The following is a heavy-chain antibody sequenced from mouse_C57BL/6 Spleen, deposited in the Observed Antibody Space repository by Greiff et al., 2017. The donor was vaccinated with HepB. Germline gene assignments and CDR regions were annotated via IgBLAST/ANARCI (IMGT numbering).Heavy chain of an antibody. CDR3: ARKKGGDGYYGGFAY. J-gene: IGHJ3*01. V-gene: IGHV2-2*01. Sequence: VKLVESGPGLVQPSQSLSITCTVSGFSLTSYGVHWVRQSPGKGLEWLGVIWSGGSTDYNAAFISRLSISKDNSKSQVFFKMNSLQADDTAIYYCARKKGGDGYYGGFAYWGQGTLVTVSA. CDR1: GFSLTSYG. D-gene: IGHD2-3*01. CDR2: IWSGGST.